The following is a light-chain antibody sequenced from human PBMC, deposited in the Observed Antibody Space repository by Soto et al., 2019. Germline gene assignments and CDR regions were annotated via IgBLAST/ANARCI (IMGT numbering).Light chain of an antibody. CDR2: DVF. CDR3: SSYGGSNNLL. V-gene: IGLV2-8*01. CDR1: TRDIGGYGF. Sequence: QSALTQPPSASGSPGQSVTISCTGTTRDIGGYGFVSWYQQQPGKAPKLMIYDVFKRPSGVPDRFSGSKSGNTASLTVSGLPADDQADYCCSSYGGSNNLLFGRGTKLTVL. J-gene: IGLJ2*01.